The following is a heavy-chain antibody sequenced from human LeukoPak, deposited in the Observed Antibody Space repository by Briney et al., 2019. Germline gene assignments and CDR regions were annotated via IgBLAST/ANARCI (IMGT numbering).Heavy chain of an antibody. CDR1: GFTFSNAW. D-gene: IGHD1-26*01. V-gene: IGHV3-15*01. CDR2: IKSKTDGGTT. CDR3: TTVGFGSYYAPYYFDF. Sequence: GGSLRLSCTASGFTFSNAWMSWVRQAPGKGLEWVGRIKSKTDGGTTDYAAPVKGRFTISRDDSENTLYLQMNSLKSEDTAMYYCTTVGFGSYYAPYYFDFWGQGTLVTVSS. J-gene: IGHJ4*02.